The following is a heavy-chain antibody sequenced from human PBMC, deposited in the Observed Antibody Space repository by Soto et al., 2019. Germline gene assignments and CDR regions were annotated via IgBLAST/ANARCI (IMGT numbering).Heavy chain of an antibody. D-gene: IGHD2-8*01. CDR3: ARVVDGVSGADY. CDR2: INIGSSS. CDR1: GFTFSTYN. Sequence: QAGGSLRLSCEASGFTFSTYNMIWVRQAPGKGLEWVSYINIGSSSIYADSVKGRFTISRDNARNSLYLQMNSLRDEDTAVYYCARVVDGVSGADYWGQGTLVTVSS. J-gene: IGHJ4*02. V-gene: IGHV3-48*02.